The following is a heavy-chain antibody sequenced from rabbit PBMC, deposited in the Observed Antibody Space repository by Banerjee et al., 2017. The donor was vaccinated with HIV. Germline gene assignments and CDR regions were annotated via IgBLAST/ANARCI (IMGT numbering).Heavy chain of an antibody. CDR2: INTSTGNT. CDR3: GRDRDGDAGYGSLAL. J-gene: IGHJ4*01. Sequence: QEQLEESGGDLVKPEGSLTLTCTASGFSFSNGYVMCWVRQAPGKGLELIACINTSTGNTVYASWAKGRFTISKTSSTTVTLQMTSLTAADTATYFCGRDRDGDAGYGSLALWGQGTLVTVS. D-gene: IGHD6-1*01. V-gene: IGHV1S45*01. CDR1: GFSFSNGYV.